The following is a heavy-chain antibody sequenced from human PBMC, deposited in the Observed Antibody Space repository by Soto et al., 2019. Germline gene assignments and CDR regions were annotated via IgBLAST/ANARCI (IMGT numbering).Heavy chain of an antibody. D-gene: IGHD4-17*01. J-gene: IGHJ4*02. Sequence: QVQLVESWGGVVQPGRSLRLSCAASEFTFSSYGMHWVRQAPGKGLEWVAVIWYDGSNKYYADSVKGRFTISRDNSKNTLYLQMNSLRAEDTAVYYCARDLRYGDYDYWGQGTLVTVSS. CDR2: IWYDGSNK. CDR3: ARDLRYGDYDY. V-gene: IGHV3-33*01. CDR1: EFTFSSYG.